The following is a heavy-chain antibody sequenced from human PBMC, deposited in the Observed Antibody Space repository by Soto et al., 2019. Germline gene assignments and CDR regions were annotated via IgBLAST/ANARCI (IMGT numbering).Heavy chain of an antibody. D-gene: IGHD4-4*01. CDR2: IKSKGGCETK. Sequence: EVQLVESGGGLVKPGDSLRLSCAVSGLKFSDAWINWVRQAPGKGLEWVGRIKSKGGCETKDYAAPVKGRFAISRDDSRDTLYLQMNSLKIEDTAVYYCAWDNSGRFRTDHWGQGTLVTVS. V-gene: IGHV3-15*07. J-gene: IGHJ4*02. CDR3: AWDNSGRFRTDH. CDR1: GLKFSDAW.